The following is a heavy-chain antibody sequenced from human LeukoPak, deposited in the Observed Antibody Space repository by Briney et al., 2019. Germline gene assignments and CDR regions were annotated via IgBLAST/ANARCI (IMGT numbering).Heavy chain of an antibody. D-gene: IGHD4-23*01. Sequence: PGGSLRLSCATSGFTFSSNWMSWVRHVPGRGLDWVANIKPDGSAQYYAASVKGRFTVSRDNAKNSLCLQMNSLRVEDAAVYYCVRGNDYGGPHYWGQGTLVTVSS. V-gene: IGHV3-7*01. CDR3: VRGNDYGGPHY. CDR1: GFTFSSNW. CDR2: IKPDGSAQ. J-gene: IGHJ4*02.